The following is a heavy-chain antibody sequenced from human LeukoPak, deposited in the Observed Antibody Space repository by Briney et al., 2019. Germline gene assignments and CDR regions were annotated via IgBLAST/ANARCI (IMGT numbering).Heavy chain of an antibody. D-gene: IGHD1-7*01. V-gene: IGHV4-39*01. Sequence: SGTLSLTCTVSGAPITNTHYYWAWIPQPRGKGLEWIATIYYSGNTYYHPSLKSRGSISVDTYKTKFSLYLSSVTDADTAVYYCARHLTGTTEPSFDYWGQGTLVTVSS. J-gene: IGHJ4*02. CDR1: GAPITNTHYY. CDR2: IYYSGNT. CDR3: ARHLTGTTEPSFDY.